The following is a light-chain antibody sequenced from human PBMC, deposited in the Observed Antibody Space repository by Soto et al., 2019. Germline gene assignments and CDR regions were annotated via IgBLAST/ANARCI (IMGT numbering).Light chain of an antibody. CDR3: QQYNNLLIT. CDR2: GAS. CDR1: QSVSSN. J-gene: IGKJ5*01. V-gene: IGKV3-15*01. Sequence: EIVMTQSPATLSVSPGERATLSCRASQSVSSNLAWYQQKPGQAPRLLIYGASTRATGIPARFSGSGSGTEFNLTISSLQSEDFAVYYCQQYNNLLITFGQGTRLEIK.